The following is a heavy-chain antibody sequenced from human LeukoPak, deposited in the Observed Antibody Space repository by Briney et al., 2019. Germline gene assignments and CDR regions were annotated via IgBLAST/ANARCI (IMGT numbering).Heavy chain of an antibody. Sequence: GGSLRLSCAASGFSFSTYAMSWVRQAPGKGLEWVSIISGGGATISYADSVKGRFTISRDNSKNTLYLQMQSLRAEDTAIYYCAKGCESADCDASRWSDPWGQGTLVTVSS. CDR1: GFSFSTYA. CDR3: AKGCESADCDASRWSDP. J-gene: IGHJ5*02. V-gene: IGHV3-23*01. CDR2: ISGGGATI. D-gene: IGHD2-2*01.